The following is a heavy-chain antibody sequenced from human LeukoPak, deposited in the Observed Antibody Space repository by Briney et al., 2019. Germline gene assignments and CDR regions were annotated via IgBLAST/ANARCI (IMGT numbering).Heavy chain of an antibody. Sequence: PGGSLRLSCAASGFTFSSYAMHWVRQAPGKGLEWVAVISYDGSNKYYADSVKGRFTISRDNSKNTLYLQMNSLRAEDTAVYYCAKEGGWIAARLGDRGFDYWGQGTLVTVSS. D-gene: IGHD6-6*01. V-gene: IGHV3-30-3*01. CDR2: ISYDGSNK. J-gene: IGHJ4*02. CDR1: GFTFSSYA. CDR3: AKEGGWIAARLGDRGFDY.